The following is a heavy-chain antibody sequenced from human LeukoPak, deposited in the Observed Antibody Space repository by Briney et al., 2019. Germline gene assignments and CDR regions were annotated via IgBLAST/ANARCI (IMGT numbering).Heavy chain of an antibody. J-gene: IGHJ6*03. V-gene: IGHV3-23*01. CDR1: GFTFSSYR. Sequence: GGSLTLSCEASGFTFSSYRMLWLRQGTGGAREWVSDISGRGDRRKYADSVKGWFSISRDNSKNTLYLQMNSLRAEDTAVYYCAKSGYSNGWYVGYYFFYYMDVWGKATSVTVSS. D-gene: IGHD6-19*01. CDR2: ISGRGDRR. CDR3: AKSGYSNGWYVGYYFFYYMDV.